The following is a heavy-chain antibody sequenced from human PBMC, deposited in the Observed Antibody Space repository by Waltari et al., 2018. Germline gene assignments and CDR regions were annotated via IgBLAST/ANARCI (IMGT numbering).Heavy chain of an antibody. CDR1: GFSLSELP. D-gene: IGHD3-10*01. J-gene: IGHJ4*02. V-gene: IGHV1-24*01. CDR3: ASFYASGGFSF. Sequence: QVQLIQSAAEVKRPEASVTVSCKVSGFSLSELPIHCVRQSPGKGLEWRGGVDREDGKTNDAQAFRGRVTLTADTSSGTSYMDLSGLTSKDTAVYYCASFYASGGFSFWGQGTLVSVSS. CDR2: VDREDGKT.